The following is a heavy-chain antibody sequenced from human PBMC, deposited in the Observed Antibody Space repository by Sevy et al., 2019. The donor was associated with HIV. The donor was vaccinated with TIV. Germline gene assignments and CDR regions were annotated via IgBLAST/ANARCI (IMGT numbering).Heavy chain of an antibody. J-gene: IGHJ4*02. CDR1: GFTFSGDA. D-gene: IGHD5-12*01. V-gene: IGHV3-23*01. CDR2: ISGSGGYT. CDR3: AKEEYSGYDY. Sequence: GGSLRLSCAASGFTFSGDAMTWVRQVPGKGLEWVSTISGSGGYTYYADSVKGRFTISRDNSKNTLYLQMNSLRVEDTAVYYYAKEEYSGYDYWGQGTRVTVSS.